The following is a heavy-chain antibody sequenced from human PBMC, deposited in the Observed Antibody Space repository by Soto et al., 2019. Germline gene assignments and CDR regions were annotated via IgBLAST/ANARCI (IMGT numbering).Heavy chain of an antibody. J-gene: IGHJ4*02. CDR1: GYSSSSYW. Sequence: GESLKISCKGSGYSSSSYWIGWVRQMPGKGLEWIGIIYPGDSDTKYSPSFQGQVTISADKSISTAYLQWSSLKASDTAMYFCARRGYSGYDYPFDYWGQGTLVTVSS. CDR2: IYPGDSDT. CDR3: ARRGYSGYDYPFDY. V-gene: IGHV5-51*01. D-gene: IGHD5-12*01.